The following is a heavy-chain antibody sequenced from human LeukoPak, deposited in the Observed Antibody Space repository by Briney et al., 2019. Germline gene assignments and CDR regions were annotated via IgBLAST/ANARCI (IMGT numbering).Heavy chain of an antibody. D-gene: IGHD6-19*01. CDR2: ISSSSSYI. CDR1: GFTFSSYS. Sequence: GGSLRLFCAASGFTFSSYSMNWVRQAPGKGLQWVSSISSSSSYIYYADSVKGRFTISRDNAKNSLYLQMNSLRAEDTAVYYCAREIAVAGMDVWGKGTTVTISS. V-gene: IGHV3-21*01. CDR3: AREIAVAGMDV. J-gene: IGHJ6*03.